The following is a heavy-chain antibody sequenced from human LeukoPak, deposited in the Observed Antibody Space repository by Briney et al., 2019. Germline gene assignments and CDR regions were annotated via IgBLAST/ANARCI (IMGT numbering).Heavy chain of an antibody. D-gene: IGHD2-21*02. J-gene: IGHJ6*03. CDR3: ARPLTSFYYMDV. CDR2: IYGSGNT. CDR1: GGSISGWY. V-gene: IGHV4-59*08. Sequence: SETLSLTCTVSGGSISGWYWSWIRQPPGKGLEWIGYIYGSGNTNYNPSLKSRVTMSIDTSKNQFSLKMNSVTAADTAVYFCARPLTSFYYMDVWGKGTTVTVSS.